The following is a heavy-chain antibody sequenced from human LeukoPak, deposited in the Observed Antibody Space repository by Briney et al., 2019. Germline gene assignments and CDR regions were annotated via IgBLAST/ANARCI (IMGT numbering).Heavy chain of an antibody. V-gene: IGHV3-73*01. J-gene: IGHJ4*02. CDR1: GFTFSGSA. D-gene: IGHD3-22*01. CDR3: TRLYHYYDSSGTTD. Sequence: GGSLRLSCAASGFTFSGSAMHWVRQASGKGLEWVGRIRSKANSYATAYAASVKGRFTISRDDSKNTAYLQMNSLKTEDTAVYYCTRLYHYYDSSGTTDWGQGTLVTVSS. CDR2: IRSKANSYAT.